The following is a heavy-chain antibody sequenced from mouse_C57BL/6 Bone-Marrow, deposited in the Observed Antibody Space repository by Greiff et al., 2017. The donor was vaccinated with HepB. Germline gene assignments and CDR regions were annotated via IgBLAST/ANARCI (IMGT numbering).Heavy chain of an antibody. CDR1: GYTFTDYN. D-gene: IGHD3-3*01. Sequence: VQLQQSGPELVKPGASVKIPCKASGYTFTDYNMDWVKQSHGKSLEWIGDINPNNGGTIYNQKFKGKATVTVDKSSSTAYMELRSLTSEDTAVYYCARRGLVFAYWRQGTLVTVSA. J-gene: IGHJ3*01. CDR3: ARRGLVFAY. V-gene: IGHV1-18*01. CDR2: INPNNGGT.